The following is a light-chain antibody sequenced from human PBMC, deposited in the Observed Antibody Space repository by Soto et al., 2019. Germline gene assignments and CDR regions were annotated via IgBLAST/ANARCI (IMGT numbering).Light chain of an antibody. CDR3: SSYAGSNNWV. J-gene: IGLJ3*02. V-gene: IGLV2-8*01. Sequence: QSVQTQPPSASGSPGQSLTISCTGTSSDVGGYNFVSWYQQHPGKAPKLMISDVNRRPSGVPDRFSGSKSGNTASLTVSGLQAEDEADYYCSSYAGSNNWVFGGGTKVTVL. CDR2: DVN. CDR1: SSDVGGYNF.